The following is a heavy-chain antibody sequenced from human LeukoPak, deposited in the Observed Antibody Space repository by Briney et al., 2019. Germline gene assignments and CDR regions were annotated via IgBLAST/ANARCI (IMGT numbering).Heavy chain of an antibody. V-gene: IGHV3-23*01. CDR1: GFTFNNFV. J-gene: IGHJ4*02. CDR3: AKNRAVTPFYDY. Sequence: GGSLRLSCAASGFTFNNFVMSWLRQAPGKGLEWVSAISGNGAGTYYADSVKGRFTISRDNSKNTLHLQMDSLRAEDTAVYYCAKNRAVTPFYDYWGQGTLVTVSS. CDR2: ISGNGAGT. D-gene: IGHD4-11*01.